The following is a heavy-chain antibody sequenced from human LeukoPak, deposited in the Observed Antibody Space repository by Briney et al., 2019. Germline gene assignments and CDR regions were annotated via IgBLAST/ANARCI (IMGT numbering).Heavy chain of an antibody. V-gene: IGHV3-74*01. Sequence: PGGSLRLSCATSGLTFSTSWMHWVRQAPGKGLVWVSRINTDGNTRDYADSVKGRFTISRDNAKNTLYLQMNSLRADDTAVYYCVRDMGYYDKVWGQGTLVTVSS. CDR2: INTDGNTR. D-gene: IGHD3-22*01. J-gene: IGHJ4*02. CDR3: VRDMGYYDKV. CDR1: GLTFSTSW.